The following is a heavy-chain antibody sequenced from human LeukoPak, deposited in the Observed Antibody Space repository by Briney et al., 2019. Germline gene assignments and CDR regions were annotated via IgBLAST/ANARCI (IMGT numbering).Heavy chain of an antibody. V-gene: IGHV4-59*01. Sequence: SETLSLTCTVSGGSISSDYWSWIRQPPGKGLEWIGNIYYSGITNYNPSLKSRVTISIDTSKNQFSLKLSSVTAADTAVYYCARGGLGFCSGGSCYQGTFAIWGQGTMVTVSS. CDR3: ARGGLGFCSGGSCYQGTFAI. CDR1: GGSISSDY. D-gene: IGHD2-15*01. CDR2: IYYSGIT. J-gene: IGHJ3*02.